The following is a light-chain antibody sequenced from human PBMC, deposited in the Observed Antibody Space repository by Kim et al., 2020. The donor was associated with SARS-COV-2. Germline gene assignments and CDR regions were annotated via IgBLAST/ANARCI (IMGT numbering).Light chain of an antibody. CDR2: DNK. Sequence: GKRVTISCSGGSSNIGNNYLSWYQHLPGTAPRLLIYDNKKRPSGIPDRFSGSKSGTSATLYITGLQTGDEAVYYCGTWDTSLSAGVFGGGTKLTVL. CDR3: GTWDTSLSAGV. V-gene: IGLV1-51*01. J-gene: IGLJ3*02. CDR1: SSNIGNNY.